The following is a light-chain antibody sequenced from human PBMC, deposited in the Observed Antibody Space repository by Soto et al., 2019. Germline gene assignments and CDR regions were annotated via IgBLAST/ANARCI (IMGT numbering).Light chain of an antibody. Sequence: IVLTQSPGTLSLSPGDRAPLSCRASQRVSSRYLAWYQQKPGQAPRLLMYGASNRATGIPARFSGGGSGTDFTLTISSLEPEDFAVYYCQQRSDWPWTFGQGTKVDIK. V-gene: IGKV3-11*01. CDR1: QRVSSRY. CDR3: QQRSDWPWT. CDR2: GAS. J-gene: IGKJ1*01.